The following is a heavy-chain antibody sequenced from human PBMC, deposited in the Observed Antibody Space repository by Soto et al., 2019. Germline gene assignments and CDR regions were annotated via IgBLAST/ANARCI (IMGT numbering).Heavy chain of an antibody. V-gene: IGHV4-34*01. CDR3: ARVRRDGDYYYYYMDV. J-gene: IGHJ6*03. CDR1: GGSFSGYY. CDR2: INHSGST. Sequence: SETLSLTCAVYGGSFSGYYWSWIRQPPGKGLEWIGEINHSGSTNYNPSLKSRVTISVDTSKNQFSLKLSSVTAADTAVYYCARVRRDGDYYYYYMDVWGKGTTVTVSS. D-gene: IGHD4-17*01.